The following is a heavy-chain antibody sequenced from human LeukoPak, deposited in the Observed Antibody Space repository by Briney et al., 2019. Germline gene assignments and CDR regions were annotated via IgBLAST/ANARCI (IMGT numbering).Heavy chain of an antibody. V-gene: IGHV3-30*04. D-gene: IGHD6-19*01. CDR1: GFTFSSYA. J-gene: IGHJ4*02. CDR2: ISYDGSNK. CDR3: VRDAVAGPFDY. Sequence: PGGSLRLSCAASGFTFSSYAMHWVRQAPGKGLEWVAVISYDGSNKYYADSVKGRFTISRDNSKNTLYLQMNSLRAEDTAVYFCVRDAVAGPFDYWGQGTLVTVSS.